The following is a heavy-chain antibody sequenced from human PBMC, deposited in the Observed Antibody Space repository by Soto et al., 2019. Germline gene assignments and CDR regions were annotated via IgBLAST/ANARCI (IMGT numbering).Heavy chain of an antibody. CDR2: INHSGST. CDR1: GGSFSGYY. CDR3: ARAGRYSGYDY. V-gene: IGHV4-34*01. Sequence: QVQLQQWGAGLLKPSETLSLTCAVYGGSFSGYYWSWIRQPPGKGLEWIGEINHSGSTNYNPSLKGRGTISVDTSKDQFSLKLSSVTGADTAVYYWARAGRYSGYDYWGQGTLVTVSS. D-gene: IGHD5-12*01. J-gene: IGHJ4*02.